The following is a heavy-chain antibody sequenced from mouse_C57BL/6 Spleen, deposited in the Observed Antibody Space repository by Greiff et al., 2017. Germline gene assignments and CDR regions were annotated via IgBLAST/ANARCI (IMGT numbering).Heavy chain of an antibody. V-gene: IGHV1-55*01. J-gene: IGHJ4*01. CDR1: GYTFTSYW. Sequence: QVQLQQPGAELVKPGASVKMSCKASGYTFTSYWITWVKQRPGQGLEWIGDIYPGSGSTNYNEKFKSKATLTVDTSSSTSYMQLSSLTSEDSAVYYCARHSSGYGYCYAMDYWGQGTSVTVSS. CDR2: IYPGSGST. D-gene: IGHD3-2*02. CDR3: ARHSSGYGYCYAMDY.